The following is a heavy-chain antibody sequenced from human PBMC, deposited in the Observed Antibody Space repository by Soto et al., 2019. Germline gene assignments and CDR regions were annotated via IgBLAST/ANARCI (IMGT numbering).Heavy chain of an antibody. J-gene: IGHJ5*02. CDR1: GYTFTRYT. Sequence: QVQLVQSGAEVKKPGASVKISCKASGYTFTRYTMNWVCQAPGQRLEWMGWINPDNGNTKSSQKFQDRVIIPRDTSASTAYMDLSILRSEDTAVYYCARGIATGQLDPWGQGTLVTVSS. D-gene: IGHD2-15*01. CDR2: INPDNGNT. V-gene: IGHV1-3*01. CDR3: ARGIATGQLDP.